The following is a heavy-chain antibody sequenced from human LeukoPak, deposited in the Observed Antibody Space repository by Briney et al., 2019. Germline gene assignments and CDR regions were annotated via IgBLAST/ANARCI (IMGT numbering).Heavy chain of an antibody. CDR1: GFTVSSNY. CDR3: AKDGAIAVAEAYYYYYGMDV. D-gene: IGHD6-19*01. Sequence: GGSVRLSCAASGFTVSSNYMSWVRKAPGKGLEWVSVIYSGGSTYYADSVKGRFTISRDNSKNTLYLQMNSLRAEDTAVYYCAKDGAIAVAEAYYYYYGMDVWGQGTTVTVSS. V-gene: IGHV3-53*01. CDR2: IYSGGST. J-gene: IGHJ6*02.